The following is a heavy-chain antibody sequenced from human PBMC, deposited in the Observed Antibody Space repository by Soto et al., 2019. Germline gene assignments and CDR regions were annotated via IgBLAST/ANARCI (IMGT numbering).Heavy chain of an antibody. CDR1: GGSISNYY. CDR2: IYYSGDT. CDR3: ARVRYVSSSAAFDI. J-gene: IGHJ3*02. V-gene: IGHV4-59*01. D-gene: IGHD6-6*01. Sequence: QVQLQESGPGLVKTSETLSLTCSVSGGSISNYYWSWIRQPPGKGLEWIGYIYYSGDTNYNPSLMSRVTISIDTSKTQFSLTLTSVTAADTAIYSCARVRYVSSSAAFDIWGQGTLALVSS.